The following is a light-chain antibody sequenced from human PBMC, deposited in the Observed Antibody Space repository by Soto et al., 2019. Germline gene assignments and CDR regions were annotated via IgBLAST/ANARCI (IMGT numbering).Light chain of an antibody. CDR3: EAWDDSLTGYV. CDR1: NSNIGTNT. V-gene: IGLV1-44*01. CDR2: SGN. Sequence: QSVLTQPPSASGTPGQRVTISCSGSNSNIGTNTVNWYQQLPGTAPKLLIYSGNQRPSGVPDRFSASKSGTSASLAISGLQSEDEADYYCEAWDDSLTGYVFGPGTKVTVL. J-gene: IGLJ1*01.